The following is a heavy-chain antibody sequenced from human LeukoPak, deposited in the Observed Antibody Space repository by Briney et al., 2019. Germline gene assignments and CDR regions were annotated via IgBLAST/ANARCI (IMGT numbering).Heavy chain of an antibody. Sequence: GGSLRLSCAASGFTFSSYWMSWVRQAPGKGLEWVANIKQDVSEKYYVYSVKGRCTISRDNAKNSLYLQMNSLRAEDTAVYYCARGAVAGPTLYYFDYWGQGTLVTVSS. CDR1: GFTFSSYW. V-gene: IGHV3-7*03. J-gene: IGHJ4*02. CDR3: ARGAVAGPTLYYFDY. CDR2: IKQDVSEK. D-gene: IGHD6-19*01.